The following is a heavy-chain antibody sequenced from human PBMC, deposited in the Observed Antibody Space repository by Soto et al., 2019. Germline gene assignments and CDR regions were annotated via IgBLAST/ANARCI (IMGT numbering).Heavy chain of an antibody. CDR3: GTQGLPHYSYYGMDV. CDR2: IIPIFGTA. V-gene: IGHV1-69*12. Sequence: QVQLVQSGAEVKKPGSSVKVSCKASGGTFSSYGISWVRQAPGQGLEWMGGIIPIFGTADYTQKFQGRVTIIAEESTSTAYMDLSSLRSEHTAVYYCGTQGLPHYSYYGMDVWGQGTMVTVSS. J-gene: IGHJ6*02. CDR1: GGTFSSYG.